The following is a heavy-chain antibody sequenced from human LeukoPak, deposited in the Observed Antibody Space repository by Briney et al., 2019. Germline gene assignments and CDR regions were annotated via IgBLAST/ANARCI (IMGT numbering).Heavy chain of an antibody. Sequence: GSLRLSCAASGFTFSSSAMHWVRQAPGRGLEWIGSIYYSGSTYYNPSLKSRVTISVDTSKNQFSLKLSSVTAADTAVYYCARDITGSSWFHDAFDIWGQGTMVTVSS. J-gene: IGHJ3*02. CDR2: IYYSGST. CDR1: GFTFSSSA. V-gene: IGHV4-39*07. CDR3: ARDITGSSWFHDAFDI. D-gene: IGHD6-13*01.